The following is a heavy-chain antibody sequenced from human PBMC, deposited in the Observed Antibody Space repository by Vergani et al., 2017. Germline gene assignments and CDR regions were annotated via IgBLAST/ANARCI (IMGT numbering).Heavy chain of an antibody. CDR1: GGSISSSSYY. J-gene: IGHJ3*02. CDR3: ARRPIAAAVIDANGVPRDAFDI. V-gene: IGHV4-39*01. D-gene: IGHD6-13*01. Sequence: QLQLQESGPGLVKPSETLSLTCTVSGGSISSSSYYWGWIRQPPGKGLEWIGSIHYSGSTYYNPSLKSRVTISVDTSKNQFPRKLSSVTAADTAVYYCARRPIAAAVIDANGVPRDAFDIWGQGTMVTVSS. CDR2: IHYSGST.